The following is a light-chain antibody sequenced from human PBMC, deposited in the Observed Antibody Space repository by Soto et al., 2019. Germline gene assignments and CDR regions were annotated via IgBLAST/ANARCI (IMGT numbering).Light chain of an antibody. J-gene: IGKJ3*01. CDR2: GTS. CDR1: QSISSTY. Sequence: LSPGERATLSCRTSQSISSTYLAWYQQKPGQAPRLLMSGTSRRATGIPDRFSGSGSGTDFTLSISRLEPEDFAVYYCQHYGDSPPFTFGPGTKVD. V-gene: IGKV3-20*01. CDR3: QHYGDSPPFT.